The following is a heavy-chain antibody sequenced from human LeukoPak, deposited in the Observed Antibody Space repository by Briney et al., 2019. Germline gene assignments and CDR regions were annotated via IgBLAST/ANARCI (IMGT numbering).Heavy chain of an antibody. D-gene: IGHD4-17*01. CDR1: GGSISSGSYY. V-gene: IGHV4-61*02. Sequence: SQTLSLTCTVSGGSISSGSYYWSWIRQPAGKGLEWIGRIYTSGSTNYNPSLKSRVTISVDTSKNQFSLKLSSVTAADTAVYYCARGDGYGDYAGAFDIWGQGTMVTVSS. CDR3: ARGDGYGDYAGAFDI. J-gene: IGHJ3*02. CDR2: IYTSGST.